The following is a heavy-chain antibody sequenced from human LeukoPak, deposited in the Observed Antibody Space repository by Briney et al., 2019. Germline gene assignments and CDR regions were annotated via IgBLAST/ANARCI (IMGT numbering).Heavy chain of an antibody. V-gene: IGHV1-69*04. CDR1: GGTFSSYA. CDR2: IIPILGIA. D-gene: IGHD1-26*01. J-gene: IGHJ4*02. CDR3: AKGIVGAMYYFDY. Sequence: EASVKVSCKASGGTFSSYAISWVRQAPGQGLEWMGRIIPILGIANYAQKFQGRVTITADKSTSTAYMELSSLRSEDTAVYYCAKGIVGAMYYFDYWGQGTLVTVSS.